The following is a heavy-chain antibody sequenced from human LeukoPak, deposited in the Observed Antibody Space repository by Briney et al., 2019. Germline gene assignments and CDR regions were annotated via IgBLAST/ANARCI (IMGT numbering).Heavy chain of an antibody. V-gene: IGHV4-34*01. CDR3: ARGFWYSSSWYGSRRGGHAGTYYYYYGMDV. CDR2: INHSGST. Sequence: KPSETLSLTCAVYGGSFSGYYWSWIRQPPGKGLEWIGEINHSGSTNYNPSLKSRVTISVDTSKNQFSLKLSSVTAADTAVYYCARGFWYSSSWYGSRRGGHAGTYYYYYGMDVWGQGTTVTVSS. J-gene: IGHJ6*02. CDR1: GGSFSGYY. D-gene: IGHD6-13*01.